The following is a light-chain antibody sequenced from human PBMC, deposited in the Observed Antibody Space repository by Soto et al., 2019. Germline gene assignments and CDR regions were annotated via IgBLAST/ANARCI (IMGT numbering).Light chain of an antibody. CDR2: ANT. CDR1: SSNIGAGHD. V-gene: IGLV1-40*01. J-gene: IGLJ3*02. CDR3: QSFDSSLDGWV. Sequence: QSALTQPPSVSGAPGQRVTISCTGSSSNIGAGHDVHWYQQIPETAPKLLVSANTNRPSGVPDRFSGSNSGTSASLSITGLQAEDEADYYCQSFDSSLDGWVFGGGTQLTVL.